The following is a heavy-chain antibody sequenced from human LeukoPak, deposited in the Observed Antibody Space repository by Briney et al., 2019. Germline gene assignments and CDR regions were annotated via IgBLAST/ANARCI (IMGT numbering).Heavy chain of an antibody. CDR1: GGSTSSAGYY. D-gene: IGHD1-14*01. CDR2: IYYSGST. V-gene: IGHV4-61*08. CDR3: ARFPPGFLKNYFDY. J-gene: IGHJ4*02. Sequence: SQTLPLTCSVAGGSTSSAGYYWSWIRQPPGKGLEWIGYIYYSGSTNYNPSLKSRVTISVDTSKNQFSLKLSSVTAADTAVYYCARFPPGFLKNYFDYWGQGTLVTVSS.